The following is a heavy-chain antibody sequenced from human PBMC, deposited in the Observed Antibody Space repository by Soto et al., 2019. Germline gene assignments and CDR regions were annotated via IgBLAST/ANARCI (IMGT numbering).Heavy chain of an antibody. Sequence: PGGSLRLSCAASGFTFSSYGMHWVRQAPGKGLEWVAVIWYDGSNKYYADSVKGRFTISRDNSKNTLYLQMNSLRAEDTAVYYCARDPVAGILADPTAPRVGYFDYWGQGTLVTVSS. V-gene: IGHV3-33*01. D-gene: IGHD6-19*01. CDR1: GFTFSSYG. J-gene: IGHJ4*02. CDR3: ARDPVAGILADPTAPRVGYFDY. CDR2: IWYDGSNK.